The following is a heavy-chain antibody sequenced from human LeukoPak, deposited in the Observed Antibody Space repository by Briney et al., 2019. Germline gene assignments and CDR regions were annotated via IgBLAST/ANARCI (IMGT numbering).Heavy chain of an antibody. CDR1: GFTFSSYA. V-gene: IGHV3-21*01. CDR2: FSSSGDYI. D-gene: IGHD2-2*01. J-gene: IGHJ4*02. CDR3: TRGIGYCSSISCPFDY. Sequence: GGSLRLSCAASGFTFSSYAMNWVRQAPGKGLEWVSSFSSSGDYIYHADSVKGRFTIFRDYAKNSLFLQMNSLRAEDTAVYYCTRGIGYCSSISCPFDYWGQGTLVTVSS.